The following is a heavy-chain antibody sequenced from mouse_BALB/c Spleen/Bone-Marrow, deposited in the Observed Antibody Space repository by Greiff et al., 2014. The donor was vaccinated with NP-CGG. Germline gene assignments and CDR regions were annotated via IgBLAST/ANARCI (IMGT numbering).Heavy chain of an antibody. V-gene: IGHV2-9*02. CDR1: GFSLTSFG. J-gene: IGHJ3*01. Sequence: VQLQQSGPGLVAPSQSLSITCTASGFSLTSFGIHWVRQPPGKGLEWLGVIWAGGSTNYDSAFMSRLTISKDNSKSRVFLKMSSLQTDDTAMYYCAPYHRYDGAYWGQGTLVTVSA. CDR2: IWAGGST. CDR3: APYHRYDGAY. D-gene: IGHD2-14*01.